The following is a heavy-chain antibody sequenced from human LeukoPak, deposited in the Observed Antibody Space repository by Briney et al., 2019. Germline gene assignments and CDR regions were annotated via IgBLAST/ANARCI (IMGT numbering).Heavy chain of an antibody. V-gene: IGHV3-20*04. CDR1: GFTFDNYG. D-gene: IGHD3-9*01. Sequence: GGSLRLSCAASGFTFDNYGMSWVRLAPGKGLEWVSGINWNGGSIGYAHSVKGRFTISRDNAKNSLYLQMNSLRAEDTAVYYCARDGFDWRENDYWGQGTLVTVSS. CDR3: ARDGFDWRENDY. J-gene: IGHJ4*02. CDR2: INWNGGSI.